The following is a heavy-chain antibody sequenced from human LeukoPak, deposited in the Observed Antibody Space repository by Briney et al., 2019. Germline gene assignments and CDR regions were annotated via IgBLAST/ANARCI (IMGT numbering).Heavy chain of an antibody. J-gene: IGHJ3*02. D-gene: IGHD1-26*01. CDR2: IYYSGGT. Sequence: SETLSLTCTVSGGSISSSSYYWSWIRQPPGKGLEWIGYIYYSGGTNYNPSLKSRVTISVDTSKNQFSLKLSSVTAADTAVYYCARRSGSYRDDAFDIWGQGAMVTVSS. V-gene: IGHV4-61*01. CDR3: ARRSGSYRDDAFDI. CDR1: GGSISSSSYY.